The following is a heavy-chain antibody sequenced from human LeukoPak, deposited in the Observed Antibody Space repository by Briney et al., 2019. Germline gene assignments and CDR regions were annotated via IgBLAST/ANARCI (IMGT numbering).Heavy chain of an antibody. J-gene: IGHJ4*02. CDR2: TRNKANSYTT. CDR1: GFTFSDHY. D-gene: IGHD3-3*01. Sequence: GGSLRLSCAASGFTFSDHYMDWVRQAPGKGLEWVGRTRNKANSYTTEYAASVKGRFTISRDDSKNSLYLQMNSLKTEDTAVYYCATGGLRPLSSVPWDFSEYWGQGTLVTVSS. CDR3: ATGGLRPLSSVPWDFSEY. V-gene: IGHV3-72*01.